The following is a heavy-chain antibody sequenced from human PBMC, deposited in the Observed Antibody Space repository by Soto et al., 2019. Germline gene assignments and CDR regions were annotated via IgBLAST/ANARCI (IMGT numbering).Heavy chain of an antibody. CDR3: ARLGGYVSVGYYYLWDS. Sequence: PSETLSLTCRVSDGSMNSDSSYWGWIRQPPGKGLEWIGVINHSGSTYHNLSLKGRVTMSVDASRNQFSLKLTSMTAADTAVYYCARLGGYVSVGYYYLWDSWGQGTLVIVSS. J-gene: IGHJ4*02. CDR2: INHSGST. V-gene: IGHV4-39*01. D-gene: IGHD3-22*01. CDR1: DGSMNSDSSY.